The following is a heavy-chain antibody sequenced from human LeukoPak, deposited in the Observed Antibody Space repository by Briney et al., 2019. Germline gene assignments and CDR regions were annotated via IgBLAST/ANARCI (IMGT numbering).Heavy chain of an antibody. CDR3: ARDPELRYFDWLFPRDAFDI. J-gene: IGHJ3*02. V-gene: IGHV3-30*04. D-gene: IGHD3-9*01. Sequence: GGSLRLSCAASGFTFSSYAMHWVRQAPGKGLEWVAVISYDGSNKYYADSVKGRFTISRDNSKNTLYLQMNSLRAEDTAVYYCARDPELRYFDWLFPRDAFDIWGQGTMVTVSS. CDR2: ISYDGSNK. CDR1: GFTFSSYA.